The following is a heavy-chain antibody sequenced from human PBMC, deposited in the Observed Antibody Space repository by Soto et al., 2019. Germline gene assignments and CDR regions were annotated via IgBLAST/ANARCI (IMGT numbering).Heavy chain of an antibody. CDR1: GYTFTGYY. J-gene: IGHJ3*02. CDR2: INPNSGGT. CDR3: SRSANWGINDAFDI. Sequence: ASVKVSCKASGYTFTGYYMHWVRQAPGQGLEWMGWINPNSGGTNYAQKFQGWVTMTRDTSISTAYMELSRLRSDDTAVYYCSRSANWGINDAFDIWGQGTMVTVSS. V-gene: IGHV1-2*04. D-gene: IGHD7-27*01.